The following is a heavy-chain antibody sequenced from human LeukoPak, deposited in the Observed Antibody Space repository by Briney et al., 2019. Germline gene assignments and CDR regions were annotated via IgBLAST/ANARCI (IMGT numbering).Heavy chain of an antibody. V-gene: IGHV4-39*01. CDR1: GGSISSSSYY. J-gene: IGHJ4*02. CDR2: IYYSGST. CDR3: AMGTVTPGVFYFDY. D-gene: IGHD4-11*01. Sequence: SETLSLTCTVSGGSISSSSYYWGWIRQPPGKGLEWIGSIYYSGSTYYNPSLKSRVTISVDTSKNQFSLKLSSVTAADTAVYYCAMGTVTPGVFYFDYWGQGTLVTVSS.